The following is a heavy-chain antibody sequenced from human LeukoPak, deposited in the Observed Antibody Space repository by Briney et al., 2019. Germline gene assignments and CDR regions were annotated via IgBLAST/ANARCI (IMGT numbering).Heavy chain of an antibody. Sequence: GGSLRLSCAASGFTFTNYAMSWVRQAPGRGLEWVSILGADDVSTYYADSVKGRFTTSRDSSKNTLYLQMNSLRAEDSAIYYCAKRVSYSSGSHFDYWGQGTLVAVSS. CDR3: AKRVSYSSGSHFDY. CDR2: LGADDVST. V-gene: IGHV3-23*01. D-gene: IGHD3-10*01. CDR1: GFTFTNYA. J-gene: IGHJ4*02.